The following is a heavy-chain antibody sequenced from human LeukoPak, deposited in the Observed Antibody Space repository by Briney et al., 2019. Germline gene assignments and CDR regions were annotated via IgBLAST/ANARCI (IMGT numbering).Heavy chain of an antibody. CDR2: ISGSGGST. J-gene: IGHJ3*02. Sequence: GGSLRLSCAASGFTFSSYGMSWVRQAPGKGLEWVSTISGSGGSTYYADSVKGRFTISRDNSKNTLYLQMNSLRAEDTAVYYCAKGAKVDDYVWGSYRNDAFDIWGQGTMVSVSS. V-gene: IGHV3-23*01. D-gene: IGHD3-16*02. CDR1: GFTFSSYG. CDR3: AKGAKVDDYVWGSYRNDAFDI.